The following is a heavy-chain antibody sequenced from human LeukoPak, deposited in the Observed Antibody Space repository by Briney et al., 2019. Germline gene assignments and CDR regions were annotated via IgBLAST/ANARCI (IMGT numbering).Heavy chain of an antibody. D-gene: IGHD1-26*01. CDR3: ARSGTNKYYYYMDV. CDR1: GYTFTGYY. Sequence: ASAKVSCKASGYTFTGYYMHWVRQAPGQGLEWMGWINPSSGGTNYAQKFQGRVTMTRDTSISTAYMELSRLRSDDTAVYYCARSGTNKYYYYMDVWGKGTTVTISS. V-gene: IGHV1-2*02. CDR2: INPSSGGT. J-gene: IGHJ6*03.